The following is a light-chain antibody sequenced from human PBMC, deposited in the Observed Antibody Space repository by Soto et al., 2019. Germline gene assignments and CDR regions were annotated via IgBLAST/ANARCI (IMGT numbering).Light chain of an antibody. V-gene: IGKV3-15*01. J-gene: IGKJ1*01. CDR3: QQCDKCWT. CDR2: GAS. Sequence: EIVMTQSPDTLSVSPGERATLSCRASQSVGSNLAWYQKKPGQAPRLLIFGASTRATGIPARFSGSGSGTEFTLTISRLQSPDFAVYYCQQCDKCWTFGQGTKVDIK. CDR1: QSVGSN.